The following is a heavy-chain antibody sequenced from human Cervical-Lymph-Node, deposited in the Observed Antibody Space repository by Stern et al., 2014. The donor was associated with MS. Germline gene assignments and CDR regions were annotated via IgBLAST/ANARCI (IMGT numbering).Heavy chain of an antibody. CDR2: VYYCGAT. V-gene: IGHV4-39*01. CDR1: GDSISSYTHY. D-gene: IGHD2-8*02. J-gene: IGHJ4*02. Sequence: VQLVESGPGLVKPSETLSLTCAVSGDSISSYTHYWAWIRQPPGKGLEWIGSVYYCGATYYTPPLKTPVTRAVDTSKNHFPRGLTSVTAADTAVYYCAKHACTGAACPFDLWGQGTLVTVSS. CDR3: AKHACTGAACPFDL.